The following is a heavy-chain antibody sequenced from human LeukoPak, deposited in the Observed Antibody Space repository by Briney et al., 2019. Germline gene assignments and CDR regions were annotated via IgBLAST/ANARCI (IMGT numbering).Heavy chain of an antibody. CDR2: IKGDGSEK. Sequence: GGSLRLSCVASGLSFSSLWMSWVRQAPGKGLEWVANIKGDGSEKYYVDSVKGRFTISRDNAKNSLYLEMNSLRAEDTAMYYCARGYWFYFDYWGQGTLVTVSS. J-gene: IGHJ4*02. V-gene: IGHV3-7*01. D-gene: IGHD2-8*02. CDR1: GLSFSSLW. CDR3: ARGYWFYFDY.